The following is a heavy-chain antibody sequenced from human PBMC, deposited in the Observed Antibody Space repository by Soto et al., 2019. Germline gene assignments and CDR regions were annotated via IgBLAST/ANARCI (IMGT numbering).Heavy chain of an antibody. CDR1: GGSINSGDYY. CDR3: ARDRYYGSGTYYNFYSGMDV. D-gene: IGHD3-10*01. CDR2: IFHSGST. Sequence: PSETLSLTCTVSGGSINSGDYYWTWVRQHPGKGLEWIGNIFHSGSTYYTPSLQSRVTISLDTSKNHFSLKLSSVTPADTAVYYCARDRYYGSGTYYNFYSGMDVWGQGTTVTVSS. V-gene: IGHV4-30-4*01. J-gene: IGHJ6*02.